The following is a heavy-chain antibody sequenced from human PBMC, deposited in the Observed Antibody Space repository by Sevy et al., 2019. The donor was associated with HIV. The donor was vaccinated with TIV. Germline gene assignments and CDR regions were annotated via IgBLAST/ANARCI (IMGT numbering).Heavy chain of an antibody. CDR1: GGSINSDH. J-gene: IGHJ3*02. V-gene: IGHV4-59*08. CDR2: VCYTGGT. CDR3: ARRNDFDI. Sequence: SETLSLTCTVSGGSINSDHWNWIRQPPGKGLEWIGYVCYTGGTNYNSSLKNRVTISVDRTKNQFSLKLTSVTAADTAVYYRARRNDFDIWGHGTMVTVSS.